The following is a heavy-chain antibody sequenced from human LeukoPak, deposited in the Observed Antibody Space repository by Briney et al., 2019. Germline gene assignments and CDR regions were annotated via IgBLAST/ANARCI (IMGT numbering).Heavy chain of an antibody. D-gene: IGHD6-13*01. Sequence: GGSLRLSCAASGFTFSSYAMSWVRQAPGKGLEWVSIISGSGDNTYYADSMKGRFTVSRDNSKNTLYLQMNSLRAEDTAVYYCAKAHSSSWYYFDYWGQGTLVTVSS. J-gene: IGHJ4*02. CDR2: ISGSGDNT. CDR3: AKAHSSSWYYFDY. CDR1: GFTFSSYA. V-gene: IGHV3-23*01.